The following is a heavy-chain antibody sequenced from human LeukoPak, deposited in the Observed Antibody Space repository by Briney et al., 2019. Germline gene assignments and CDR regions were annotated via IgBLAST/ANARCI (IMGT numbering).Heavy chain of an antibody. J-gene: IGHJ4*02. CDR2: ISYDGSNK. CDR1: GFTFSSYG. CDR3: AKVSGSYQYYFDY. D-gene: IGHD3-10*01. V-gene: IGHV3-30*18. Sequence: PGGSLRLSCAASGFTFSSYGIHWVRQAPGKGLEWVAVISYDGSNKYYADSVKGRFTISRDNSKNTLYLQMNSLRAEDTAVYYCAKVSGSYQYYFDYWGQGTLVTVSS.